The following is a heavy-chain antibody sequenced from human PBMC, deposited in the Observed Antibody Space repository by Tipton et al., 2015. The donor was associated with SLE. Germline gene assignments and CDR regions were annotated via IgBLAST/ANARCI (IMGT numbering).Heavy chain of an antibody. Sequence: SLRLSCAASGFTFSTYAMSWVRQAPGKGLEWVSVIYSGGSSYYAVSVKGRFTISRDNSKNTLYLQMNSLRAEDTAVYYCARDGPSGSYGYWGQGTLVTVSS. V-gene: IGHV3-23*03. CDR3: ARDGPSGSYGY. CDR1: GFTFSTYA. J-gene: IGHJ4*02. CDR2: IYSGGSS. D-gene: IGHD1-26*01.